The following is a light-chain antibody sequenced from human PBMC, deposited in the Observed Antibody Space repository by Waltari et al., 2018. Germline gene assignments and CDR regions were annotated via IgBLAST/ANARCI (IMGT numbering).Light chain of an antibody. J-gene: IGLJ3*02. CDR2: VNSDGSH. Sequence: QLVLTQSPSASASLGASVKLTCPLSSGHSRNVIAWHQQQPGKGPRYLMKVNSDGSHSKGDKIPDRFSGSSSGAEHYLTISSLQSEDEADYYCQTGGHGTWVFGGGTKLTVL. CDR3: QTGGHGTWV. CDR1: SGHSRNV. V-gene: IGLV4-69*01.